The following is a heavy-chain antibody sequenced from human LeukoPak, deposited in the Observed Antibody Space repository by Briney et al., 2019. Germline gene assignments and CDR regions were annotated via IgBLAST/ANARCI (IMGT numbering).Heavy chain of an antibody. CDR3: AKIRGSYLDY. CDR1: GFTFSSYA. J-gene: IGHJ4*02. Sequence: SGGSLSLSCAASGFTFSSYAMSWVRQAPGKGLEWVSAISTGGDSTYYADSVKGRFTISRDNSKNTLYVQMNSLRAEDTALYYCAKIRGSYLDYWGQGTLVTVSS. D-gene: IGHD1-26*01. CDR2: ISTGGDST. V-gene: IGHV3-23*01.